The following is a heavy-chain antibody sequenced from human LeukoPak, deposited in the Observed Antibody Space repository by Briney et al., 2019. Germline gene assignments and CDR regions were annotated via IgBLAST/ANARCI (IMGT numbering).Heavy chain of an antibody. CDR2: INSDGSST. V-gene: IGHV3-74*01. D-gene: IGHD3-10*01. CDR1: GFTFSSYW. Sequence: GVSLRLSCAASGFTFSSYWMHWVRQAPGKGLVWVARINSDGSSTTYADSVKGRFTISRDNAKNTLYLQMNSLRAEDTAVYYCASIAMARGVMSYYYGMDVWGQGTTVTVSS. J-gene: IGHJ6*02. CDR3: ASIAMARGVMSYYYGMDV.